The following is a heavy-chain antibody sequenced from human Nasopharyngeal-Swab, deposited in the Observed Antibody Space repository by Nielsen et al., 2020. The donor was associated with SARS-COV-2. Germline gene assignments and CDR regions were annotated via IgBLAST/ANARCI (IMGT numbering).Heavy chain of an antibody. CDR3: TTVVAIAAGRDY. Sequence: GESLKISCAASGFTFSNAWMSWVRQAPGKGLEWVGRSKSKTDGGTTDYAAPVKGRFTISRDDSKNTLYLQMNSLKTEDTAVYYCTTVVAIAAGRDYWGQGTLVTVSS. D-gene: IGHD6-13*01. CDR2: SKSKTDGGTT. V-gene: IGHV3-15*01. J-gene: IGHJ4*02. CDR1: GFTFSNAW.